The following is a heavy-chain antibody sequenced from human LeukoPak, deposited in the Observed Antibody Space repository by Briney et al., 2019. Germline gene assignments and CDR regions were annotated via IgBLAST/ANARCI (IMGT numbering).Heavy chain of an antibody. Sequence: ASVKVSCKGSGYSFTSYWIGWVRQMPGKGLEWMGIIYPGDSDTRYSPSFQGQVTISADKSISTAYLQWSSLKASDTAMYYCARLTEVVVVAADYWGQGTLVTVSS. V-gene: IGHV5-51*01. D-gene: IGHD2-15*01. CDR1: GYSFTSYW. CDR3: ARLTEVVVVAADY. CDR2: IYPGDSDT. J-gene: IGHJ4*02.